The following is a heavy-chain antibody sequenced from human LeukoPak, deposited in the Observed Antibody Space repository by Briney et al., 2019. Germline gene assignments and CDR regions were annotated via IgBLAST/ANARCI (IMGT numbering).Heavy chain of an antibody. Sequence: PGGSLRLSCAASGFTFSSYAMSWVRQAPGKGLEWVSAISGSGGSTYYADSVKGRFTISRDNSKNTLYLQMNSLRAEGTAVYYCAKALVGSSSWYYFDYWGQGTLVTVSS. D-gene: IGHD6-13*01. V-gene: IGHV3-23*01. CDR2: ISGSGGST. J-gene: IGHJ4*02. CDR1: GFTFSSYA. CDR3: AKALVGSSSWYYFDY.